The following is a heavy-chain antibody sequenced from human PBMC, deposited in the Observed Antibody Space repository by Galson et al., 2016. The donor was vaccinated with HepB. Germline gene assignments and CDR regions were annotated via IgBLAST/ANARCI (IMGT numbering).Heavy chain of an antibody. V-gene: IGHV3-21*01. CDR3: ARDLIYSMGFDY. D-gene: IGHD2-21*01. J-gene: IGHJ4*02. Sequence: SLRLSCAASGFTFSSHGMNWVRQAPGKGLEWVSSITSSSAFIYYADSVKGRFTISRDNAKNSLYIQMDSLRAEDTAVYYCARDLIYSMGFDYWGQGTLVTVSS. CDR2: ITSSSAFI. CDR1: GFTFSSHG.